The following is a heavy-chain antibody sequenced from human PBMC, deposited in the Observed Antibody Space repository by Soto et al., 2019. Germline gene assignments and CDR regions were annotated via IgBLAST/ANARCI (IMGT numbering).Heavy chain of an antibody. CDR1: GFAFSHYW. Sequence: PRGSLRLSCEASGFAFSHYWMHWFRQTPGKGLVWVSRINPAGTITNYADSVEGRFTISRDNADSALFLQMNSLSAEDTAIYYCTSDTFGLRDTWGHGTLVTVSS. V-gene: IGHV3-74*01. CDR2: INPAGTIT. CDR3: TSDTFGLRDT. D-gene: IGHD3-16*01. J-gene: IGHJ5*01.